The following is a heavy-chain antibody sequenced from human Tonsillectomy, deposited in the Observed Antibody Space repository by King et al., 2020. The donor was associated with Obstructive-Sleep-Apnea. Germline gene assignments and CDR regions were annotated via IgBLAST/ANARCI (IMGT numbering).Heavy chain of an antibody. Sequence: QLQESGPGLMKPSQTLSLTCTVSGGSISSGGYYWSWIRQHPGKGLEWIAYIYYSGSTYYNPSPNSPATMSVDTSKNQFSLRLTSVTAADTAVYYCARRGYCSGGTCYLYFDYWGQGTLVTVSS. CDR3: ARRGYCSGGTCYLYFDY. CDR2: IYYSGST. V-gene: IGHV4-31*01. J-gene: IGHJ4*02. CDR1: GGSISSGGYY. D-gene: IGHD2-15*01.